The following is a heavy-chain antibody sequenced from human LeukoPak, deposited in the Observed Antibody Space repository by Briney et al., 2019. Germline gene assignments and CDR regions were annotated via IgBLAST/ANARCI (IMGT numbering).Heavy chain of an antibody. Sequence: SETLSLTCTVSGGSISSYYWSWIRQPPGKGLEWIGYIYYSGSTNYNPSLKSRVTISVDTSKNQFSLKLSSVTAADTAVYYCARGPLRIRSFDYWGQGTLVTVSS. CDR3: ARGPLRIRSFDY. J-gene: IGHJ4*02. CDR2: IYYSGST. V-gene: IGHV4-59*08. CDR1: GGSISSYY.